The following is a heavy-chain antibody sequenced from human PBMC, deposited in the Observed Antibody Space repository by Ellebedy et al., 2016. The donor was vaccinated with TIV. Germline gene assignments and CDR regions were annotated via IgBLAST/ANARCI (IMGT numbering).Heavy chain of an antibody. J-gene: IGHJ5*02. Sequence: MPSETLSLTCTVSGGSISSYYWSRIRQPPGKGLEWIGYIYYSGSTNYNPSLKSRVTISVATSKNQFSLKLSSVTAADTAVYYCARHAPGPADIVVVPAARVCWFDPWGQGTLVTVSS. CDR3: ARHAPGPADIVVVPAARVCWFDP. CDR2: IYYSGST. CDR1: GGSISSYY. V-gene: IGHV4-59*08. D-gene: IGHD2-2*01.